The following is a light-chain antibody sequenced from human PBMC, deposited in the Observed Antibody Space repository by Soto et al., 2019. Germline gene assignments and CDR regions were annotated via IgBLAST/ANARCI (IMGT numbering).Light chain of an antibody. CDR2: DAS. CDR3: QQYNSYSKT. CDR1: QSISSW. J-gene: IGKJ1*01. Sequence: DIQMTHSPSTLSASVGDRVTITCRASQSISSWLAWYQQKPGKAPKLLIYDASTLESGVPSRFSGSGSGIEFTLTISSLQHDDFATYYCQQYNSYSKTFGQGTKVDI. V-gene: IGKV1-5*01.